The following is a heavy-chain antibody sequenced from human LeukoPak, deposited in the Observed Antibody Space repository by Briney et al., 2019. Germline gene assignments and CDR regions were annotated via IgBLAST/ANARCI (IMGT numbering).Heavy chain of an antibody. CDR1: GFSFSSYS. V-gene: IGHV3-48*02. J-gene: IGHJ4*02. CDR3: ASDRNYSFDN. Sequence: GRSLRLSCAASGFSFSSYSMNWVRQAPGKGLEWVSYIGSSSSPIFYADSVKGRYTISRDNAQNSVYLQMNSLRDEDTAVYYCASDRNYSFDNWGQGTLVTVSS. CDR2: IGSSSSPI. D-gene: IGHD2-21*01.